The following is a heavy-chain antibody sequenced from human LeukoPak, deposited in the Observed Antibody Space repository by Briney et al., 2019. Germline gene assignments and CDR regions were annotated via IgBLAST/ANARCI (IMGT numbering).Heavy chain of an antibody. V-gene: IGHV4-34*01. Sequence: SETLSLTCAVYGGSFSGYYWSWIRQPPGKGLEWIGEINHSGSTNYNPSLKSRVTISVDTSKNQFSLRLSSVTAADTAVYYCARGVRRYNWDDLRPYNAFDIWGQGTMVTASS. D-gene: IGHD1-1*01. CDR2: INHSGST. CDR1: GGSFSGYY. CDR3: ARGVRRYNWDDLRPYNAFDI. J-gene: IGHJ3*02.